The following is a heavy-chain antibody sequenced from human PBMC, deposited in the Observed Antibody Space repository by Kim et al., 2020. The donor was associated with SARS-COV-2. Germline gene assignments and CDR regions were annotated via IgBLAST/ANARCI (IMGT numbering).Heavy chain of an antibody. CDR3: TRGGLGRQGPTALEY. D-gene: IGHD4-17*01. J-gene: IGHJ4*02. V-gene: IGHV3-49*02. Sequence: YVKGRFTISRDDSKSIVYLQRNSLETEDTAVYYCTRGGLGRQGPTALEYWGQGTLVTVSS.